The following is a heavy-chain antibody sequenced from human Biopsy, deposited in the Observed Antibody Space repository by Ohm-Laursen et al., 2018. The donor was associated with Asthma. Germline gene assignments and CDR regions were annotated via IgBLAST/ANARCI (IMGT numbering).Heavy chain of an antibody. D-gene: IGHD5-12*01. J-gene: IGHJ4*02. CDR3: AKRRGYSGHDNDY. CDR1: GFMFRSFG. CDR2: ISYDGNHK. Sequence: SLRLSCSAPGFMFRSFGMHWVRQAPGKGLEWVAVISYDGNHKFYEDSVKGRFTVSRDNSKNTLYLQMNSLRTEDTAVYYCAKRRGYSGHDNDYWGQGTLVIVSS. V-gene: IGHV3-30*18.